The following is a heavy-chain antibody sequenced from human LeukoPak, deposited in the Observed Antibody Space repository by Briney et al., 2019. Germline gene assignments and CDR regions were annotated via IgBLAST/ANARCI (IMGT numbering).Heavy chain of an antibody. J-gene: IGHJ4*02. D-gene: IGHD3-10*01. V-gene: IGHV3-21*01. CDR2: ISSSSSYI. CDR3: ARARLDYGSGSFDY. CDR1: GFTFSSYS. Sequence: GGSLRLSCAASGFTFSSYSMNWVRQAPGKGLEWVSSISSSSSYIYYADSVKGRFTISRDNAKNSLYLEMNSLRAEDTAVYYCARARLDYGSGSFDYWGQGTLVTVSS.